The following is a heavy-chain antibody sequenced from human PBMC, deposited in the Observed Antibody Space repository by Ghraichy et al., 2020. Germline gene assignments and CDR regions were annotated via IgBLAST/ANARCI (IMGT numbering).Heavy chain of an antibody. J-gene: IGHJ1*01. Sequence: SETLSLTCTVSGGSISSGGYYWSWIRQHPGKGLEWIGYIYYSGSTYYNPSLKSRVTISVDTSKNQFSLKLSSVTAADTAVYYCAGYDSSGYYSIPPIYFQHWGQGTLVTVSS. D-gene: IGHD3-22*01. CDR3: AGYDSSGYYSIPPIYFQH. CDR2: IYYSGST. V-gene: IGHV4-31*03. CDR1: GGSISSGGYY.